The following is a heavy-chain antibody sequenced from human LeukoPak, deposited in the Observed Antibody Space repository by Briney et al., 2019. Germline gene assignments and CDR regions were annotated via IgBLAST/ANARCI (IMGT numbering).Heavy chain of an antibody. V-gene: IGHV3-48*03. J-gene: IGHJ4*02. CDR2: ISSSGSTI. Sequence: TGGSLRLSCAASGFTFSSYEMNWVRQAPGKGLEWVSYISSSGSTIYYADSVKGRFTISRDNAKNSLYLQMNSLRAEDTAVYYCARRFFAGYNYGIDYWGQGTLVTVSS. CDR3: ARRFFAGYNYGIDY. CDR1: GFTFSSYE. D-gene: IGHD5-18*01.